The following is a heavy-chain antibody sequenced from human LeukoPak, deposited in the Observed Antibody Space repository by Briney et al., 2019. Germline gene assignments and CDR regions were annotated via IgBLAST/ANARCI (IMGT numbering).Heavy chain of an antibody. J-gene: IGHJ6*03. V-gene: IGHV3-11*04. CDR3: VKGPDYYGSGSYLWYMDV. Sequence: PGGSLRLSCAASGFTFSDYYMSWIRQAPGKGLEWISYISSVGNTIYYADSVKGRFTISRDNAKNSLYLQMNSLRAEDTAVYYCVKGPDYYGSGSYLWYMDVWGKGTTVIISS. D-gene: IGHD3-10*01. CDR2: ISSVGNTI. CDR1: GFTFSDYY.